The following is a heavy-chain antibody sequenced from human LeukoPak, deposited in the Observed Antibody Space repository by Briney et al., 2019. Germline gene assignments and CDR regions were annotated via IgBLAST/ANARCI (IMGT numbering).Heavy chain of an antibody. CDR1: GYTFTSYA. V-gene: IGHV1-69*05. CDR3: ARDRGGLRIAAAGSNWFDP. J-gene: IGHJ5*02. Sequence: SVKVSCKASGYTFTSYAISWVRQAPGQGLEWMGGIIPIFGTANYAQKFQGRVTITTDESTSTAYMELSSLRSEDTAVYYCARDRGGLRIAAAGSNWFDPWGQGTLVTVSS. CDR2: IIPIFGTA. D-gene: IGHD6-13*01.